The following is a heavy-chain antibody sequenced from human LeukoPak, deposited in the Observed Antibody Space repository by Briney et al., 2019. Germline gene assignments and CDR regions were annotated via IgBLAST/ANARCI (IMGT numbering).Heavy chain of an antibody. V-gene: IGHV3-30*03. Sequence: PGGSLRLSCAASGFNLSSNGMHWVRQAPGKGLEWVAAISYDGSNKYHADSVKGRFTISRDNSKNTLYLQMNSLRAEDTAVYYCARDSQHLNFDYWGQGTLVTVSS. J-gene: IGHJ4*02. CDR2: ISYDGSNK. D-gene: IGHD3-3*02. CDR1: GFNLSSNG. CDR3: ARDSQHLNFDY.